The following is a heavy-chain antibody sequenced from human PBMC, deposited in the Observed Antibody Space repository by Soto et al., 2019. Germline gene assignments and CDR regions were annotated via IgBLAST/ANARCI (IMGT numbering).Heavy chain of an antibody. D-gene: IGHD3-10*01. Sequence: QVQLVQSGAEVKKPGSSVKVSCKASGGTFSSYTISWVRQAPGQGLEWMGRIIPILGIANYAQKFQGRVTITADKSTSTAYMELSSLRSEDTAVSYCARDLGCTMVRGVISPYYYYGMAVCGQGTTVTVSS. CDR2: IIPILGIA. V-gene: IGHV1-69*02. CDR1: GGTFSSYT. CDR3: ARDLGCTMVRGVISPYYYYGMAV. J-gene: IGHJ6*02.